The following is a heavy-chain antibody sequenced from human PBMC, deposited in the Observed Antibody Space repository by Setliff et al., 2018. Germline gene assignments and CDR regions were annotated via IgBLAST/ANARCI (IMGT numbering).Heavy chain of an antibody. V-gene: IGHV3-23*01. CDR3: AKQVHSYGWPNDAFEY. Sequence: SGGSLRLSCAASGFSFGTYAMNWVRQAPGEGLEWVSAIRGTGSHTYYADSVRGRFTISRDNSENTLYLQMNSLLADDTAVYYCAKQVHSYGWPNDAFEYWGQGTPVTVSS. CDR1: GFSFGTYA. J-gene: IGHJ4*02. CDR2: IRGTGSHT. D-gene: IGHD1-1*01.